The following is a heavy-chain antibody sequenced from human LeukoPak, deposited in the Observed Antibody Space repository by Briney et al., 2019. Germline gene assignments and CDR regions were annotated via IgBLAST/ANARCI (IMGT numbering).Heavy chain of an antibody. CDR3: AREGRGAAAGMDY. CDR2: IYYSGNT. CDR1: GGSISSYY. Sequence: PSETLSLTCTVSGGSISSYYLSWIRQPPGKGLEWIGYIYYSGNTNYNPSLKSRVTISVDTSKNQFSLNLSSVTAAYTAVYYGAREGRGAAAGMDYWDQGSRVTVSS. J-gene: IGHJ4*02. D-gene: IGHD6-13*01. V-gene: IGHV4-59*01.